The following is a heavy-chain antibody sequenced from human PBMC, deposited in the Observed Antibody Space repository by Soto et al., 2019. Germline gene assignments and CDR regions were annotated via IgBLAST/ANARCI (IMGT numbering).Heavy chain of an antibody. V-gene: IGHV4-59*01. CDR1: GGSISSYY. J-gene: IGHJ4*02. D-gene: IGHD1-1*01. Sequence: KPSETLSLTCTVSGGSISSYYWSWIRQPPGKGLEWIGYIYYSGSTNYNPSLKSRVTISVDTSKNQFSLKLSSVTAADTAVYYCARVIGNTRTFDYWGQGTLVTVSS. CDR3: ARVIGNTRTFDY. CDR2: IYYSGST.